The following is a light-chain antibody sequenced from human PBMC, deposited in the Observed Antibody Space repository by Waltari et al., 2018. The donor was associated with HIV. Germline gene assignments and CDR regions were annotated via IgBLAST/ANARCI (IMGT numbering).Light chain of an antibody. CDR1: NSNIRSNT. J-gene: IGLJ3*02. CDR3: VAWDDSLNGVV. V-gene: IGLV1-44*01. Sequence: QSVLTQPPSASGTPGQRVTISCSGSNSNIRSNTVNWYQQLPGTAPKLLIYTNNQRPSGVPDRFSGSKSGTSAPLAISRLQSEDEADYYCVAWDDSLNGVVFGGGTRLTVL. CDR2: TNN.